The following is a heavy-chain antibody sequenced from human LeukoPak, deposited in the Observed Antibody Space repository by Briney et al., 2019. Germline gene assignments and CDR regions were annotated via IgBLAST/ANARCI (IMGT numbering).Heavy chain of an antibody. D-gene: IGHD2-2*01. CDR3: ARARGDIVVVPAAIWFDP. J-gene: IGHJ5*02. CDR2: IKPNNGGT. CDR1: GGSFNNYA. V-gene: IGHV1-2*02. Sequence: ASVKVSCKASGGSFNNYAFNWVRQAPGQGLEWMGWIKPNNGGTNYAQKFQGRVTMTRDTSISTAYMELSRLRSDDTAVYYCARARGDIVVVPAAIWFDPWGQGTLVTVSS.